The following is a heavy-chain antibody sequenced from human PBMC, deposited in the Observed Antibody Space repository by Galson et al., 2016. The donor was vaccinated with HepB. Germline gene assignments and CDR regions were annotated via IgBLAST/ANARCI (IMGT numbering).Heavy chain of an antibody. D-gene: IGHD3-16*01. Sequence: SETLSLTCTVSGGSISTSSNYWGWIRQPPGKGLEWIGNIYQSGNTYYNPSLKSRVIISFDKSKTQLSLKLTSVTAADTAAYYCAKDPIPHSDYGWGSDWGWGQGTLVTVSA. CDR1: GGSISTSSNY. CDR2: IYQSGNT. CDR3: AKDPIPHSDYGWGSDWG. J-gene: IGHJ4*02. V-gene: IGHV4-39*07.